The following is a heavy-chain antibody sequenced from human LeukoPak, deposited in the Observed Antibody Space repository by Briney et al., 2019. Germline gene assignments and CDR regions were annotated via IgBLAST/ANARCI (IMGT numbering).Heavy chain of an antibody. D-gene: IGHD3-10*01. Sequence: PSETLSLTCAVYGGSFSGYYWSWIRQPPGKGLEWIGEINHSGSTNYNPSLKSRVTISVGTSKNQFSLKLSSVTAADTAVYYCATRYYYGSGSYNDYWGQGTLVTVSS. CDR2: INHSGST. V-gene: IGHV4-34*01. CDR3: ATRYYYGSGSYNDY. CDR1: GGSFSGYY. J-gene: IGHJ4*02.